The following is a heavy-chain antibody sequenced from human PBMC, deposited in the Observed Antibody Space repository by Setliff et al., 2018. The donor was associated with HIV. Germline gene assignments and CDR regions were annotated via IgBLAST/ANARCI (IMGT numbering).Heavy chain of an antibody. CDR1: GGSISSHY. CDR2: IYSTGST. V-gene: IGHV4-59*11. D-gene: IGHD1-26*01. J-gene: IGHJ3*02. Sequence: PSETLSLTCTVSGGSISSHYWSWIRQPPGKGLEWIGYIYSTGSTNYNPSLKNRVTISVDTSKNQFSLQLSSVTAADTAVYYCARVQWDLLYVPDAFDIWGQGIMVTVSS. CDR3: ARVQWDLLYVPDAFDI.